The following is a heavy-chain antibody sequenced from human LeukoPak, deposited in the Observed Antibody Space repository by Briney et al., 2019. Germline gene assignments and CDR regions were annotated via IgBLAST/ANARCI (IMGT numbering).Heavy chain of an antibody. CDR1: GFTFSSYG. V-gene: IGHV3-30*18. J-gene: IGHJ4*02. CDR3: AKWHYFDY. CDR2: ISYDGSNK. Sequence: AGGSLRLSCAASGFTFSSYGMHWVRQAPGKGLEWVAVISYDGSNKYYADSVKGRFTISRDNSKNTLYLQMNSLRAEDAAVYYCAKWHYFDYWGQGTLVTVSS.